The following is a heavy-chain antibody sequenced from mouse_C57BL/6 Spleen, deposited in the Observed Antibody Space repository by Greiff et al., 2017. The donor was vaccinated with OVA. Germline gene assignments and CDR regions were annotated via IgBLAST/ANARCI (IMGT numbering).Heavy chain of an antibody. CDR3: ANSNAMDY. V-gene: IGHV1-59*01. D-gene: IGHD2-5*01. CDR2: IDPSDSYT. CDR1: GYTFTSYW. Sequence: QVQLQQPGAELVRPGTSVKLSCKASGYTFTSYWMHWVKQRPGQGLEWIGVIDPSDSYTNYNQKFKGKATLTVDTSSSTAYMQLSSLTSEDSAVYYCANSNAMDYWGQGTSVTVSS. J-gene: IGHJ4*01.